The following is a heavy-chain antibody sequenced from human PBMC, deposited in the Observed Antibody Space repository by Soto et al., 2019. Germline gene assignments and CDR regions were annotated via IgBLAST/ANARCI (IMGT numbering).Heavy chain of an antibody. D-gene: IGHD6-19*01. CDR3: ARLAAGLVAVAGTGDY. CDR2: IYYSGST. V-gene: IGHV4-39*01. CDR1: GGSISSSSYY. J-gene: IGHJ4*02. Sequence: QLQLQESGPGLVKPSETLSLTCTVSGGSISSSSYYWGWIRQPPGKGLEWIGSIYYSGSTYYNPSLKSRVTISVDTSKNQFSLKLSSVTAADTAVYYCARLAAGLVAVAGTGDYWGQGTLVTVSS.